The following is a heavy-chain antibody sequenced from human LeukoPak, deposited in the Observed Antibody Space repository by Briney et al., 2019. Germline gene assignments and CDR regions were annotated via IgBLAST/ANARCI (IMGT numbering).Heavy chain of an antibody. CDR2: ISGSGGTT. Sequence: GGSLRLSCAASGFTFSTYAMTWVRQAPGKGLERVSVISGSGGTTYYADSVKGRFTLSRDNSKNNVFLQINSLRAEDTAVYYCAKSIGGVVVVAADYWGQGTLVTVSS. CDR3: AKSIGGVVVVAADY. D-gene: IGHD2-15*01. J-gene: IGHJ4*02. V-gene: IGHV3-23*01. CDR1: GFTFSTYA.